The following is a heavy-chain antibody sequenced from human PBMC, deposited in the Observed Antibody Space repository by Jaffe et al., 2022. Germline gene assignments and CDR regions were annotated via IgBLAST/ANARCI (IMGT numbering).Heavy chain of an antibody. CDR1: GFTFSSYA. D-gene: IGHD6-19*01. J-gene: IGHJ3*02. Sequence: EVQLLESGGGLVQPGGSLRLSCAASGFTFSSYAMSWVRQAPGKGLEWVSAISGSGGSTYYADSVKGRFTISRDNSKNTLYLQMNSLRAEDTAVYYCAKDGIAVALGPLTAFDIWGQGTMVTVSS. CDR3: AKDGIAVALGPLTAFDI. V-gene: IGHV3-23*01. CDR2: ISGSGGST.